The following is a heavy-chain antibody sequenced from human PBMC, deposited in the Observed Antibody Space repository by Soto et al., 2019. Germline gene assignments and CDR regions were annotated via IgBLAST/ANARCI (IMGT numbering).Heavy chain of an antibody. V-gene: IGHV4-31*11. D-gene: IGHD2-8*01. CDR3: ARALDKYGVPVDY. CDR2: IFHTGNT. CDR1: HGTMTSGGYY. J-gene: IGHJ4*02. Sequence: QVQLQESGPGRVKPSQTLSLTCAVSHGTMTSGGYYWSWIRQFPGKGLEWIGQIFHTGNTFYNASLTSRVSMSVDTSRTKFSVMLSSVAAADTAVYFCARALDKYGVPVDYWGQGILVTVSS.